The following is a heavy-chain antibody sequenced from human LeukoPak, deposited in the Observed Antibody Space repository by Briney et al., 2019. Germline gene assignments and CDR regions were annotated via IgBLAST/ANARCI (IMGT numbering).Heavy chain of an antibody. D-gene: IGHD3-22*01. CDR2: ISWDGGST. J-gene: IGHJ4*02. CDR1: GFTFDDYA. CDR3: AKEDYYDSSGNLDY. Sequence: GGSLRLSCAASGFTFDDYAMHWVRQAPGKGLEWVSLISWDGGSTYYADSVKGRFTISRDNSKNSLYLQMNSLRAEDIALYYCAKEDYYDSSGNLDYWGQGTLVTVSS. V-gene: IGHV3-43D*04.